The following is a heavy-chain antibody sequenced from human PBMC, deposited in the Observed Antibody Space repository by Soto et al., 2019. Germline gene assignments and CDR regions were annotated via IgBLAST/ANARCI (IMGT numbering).Heavy chain of an antibody. J-gene: IGHJ4*02. CDR2: ISYDGSNK. D-gene: IGHD3-22*01. CDR1: GFTFSSYA. Sequence: QVQLVESGGGVVQPGRSLRLSCAASGFTFSSYAMHWVRQAPGKGLEWVAVISYDGSNKYYADSVKGRFTISRDNSKNPLYLQMHSLSAEDTAVYYCARDANYYRSGYYSIHFDYWGQGTLVTV. V-gene: IGHV3-30-3*01. CDR3: ARDANYYRSGYYSIHFDY.